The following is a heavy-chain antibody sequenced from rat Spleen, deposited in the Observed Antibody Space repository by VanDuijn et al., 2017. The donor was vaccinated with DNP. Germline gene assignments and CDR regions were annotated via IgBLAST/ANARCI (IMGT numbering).Heavy chain of an antibody. CDR1: EFTFNNYW. J-gene: IGHJ3*01. D-gene: IGHD1-10*01. CDR2: ITSSGGST. CDR3: ARPIYNNHGGFAY. V-gene: IGHV5-31*01. Sequence: EVQLVESGGGLVQPGRSLKLSCAASEFTFNNYWMNWIRQVPGKGLEWVASITSSGGSTYYPDSVKGRFTISRDNAENTLYLQMNSLRSEDMATYYCARPIYNNHGGFAYWGQGTLVTVSS.